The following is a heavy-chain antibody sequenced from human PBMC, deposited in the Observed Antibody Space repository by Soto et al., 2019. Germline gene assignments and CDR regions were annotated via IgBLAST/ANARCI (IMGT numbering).Heavy chain of an antibody. CDR1: GFSLTTRGVG. CDR3: AHRVLRTVFGLVTTTAIYFDF. Sequence: QLTLNESGPTVVRPTETLTLTCRFSGFSLTTRGVGVGWIRQSPGTAPEWLALIYWDDDKRYSASLKSRLTITKDTSKNQVVLTVSDLDPTDTATYYCAHRVLRTVFGLVTTTAIYFDFWGQGTPVAVSS. V-gene: IGHV2-5*02. D-gene: IGHD3-3*01. CDR2: IYWDDDK. J-gene: IGHJ4*02.